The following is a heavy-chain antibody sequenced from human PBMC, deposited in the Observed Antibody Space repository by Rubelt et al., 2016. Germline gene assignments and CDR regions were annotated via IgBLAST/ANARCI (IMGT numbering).Heavy chain of an antibody. CDR2: INPNSGGT. V-gene: IGHV1-2*02. CDR1: GYTFTGYY. J-gene: IGHJ4*02. CDR3: ARFAIGGHSSGYLFDY. D-gene: IGHD3-22*01. Sequence: QVQLVQSGAEVKKPGASVKVSCKASGYTFTGYYMHWVRQAPGQGLEWMGWINPNSGGTNYAQKVKGRVPMTRDTSISTAYMELSRLRSDDTAVYYCARFAIGGHSSGYLFDYWGQGTLVTVSS.